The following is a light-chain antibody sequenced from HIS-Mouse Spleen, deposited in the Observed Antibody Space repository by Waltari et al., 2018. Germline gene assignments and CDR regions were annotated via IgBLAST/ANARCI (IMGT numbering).Light chain of an antibody. J-gene: IGLJ2*01. CDR3: CSYAGSSTFVVV. CDR1: SSDVGSYNL. CDR2: EGS. Sequence: QSALTQPASVSGSPGQSITISCTGTSSDVGSYNLVSWYQQHPGKAPKPMIYEGSKRPSGVSNRFSGPKSGNTASLTISGLQAEDEADYYCCSYAGSSTFVVVFGGGTKLTVL. V-gene: IGLV2-23*03.